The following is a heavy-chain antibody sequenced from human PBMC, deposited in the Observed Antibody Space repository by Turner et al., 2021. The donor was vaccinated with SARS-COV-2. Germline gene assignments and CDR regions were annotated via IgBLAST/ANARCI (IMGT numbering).Heavy chain of an antibody. J-gene: IGHJ5*02. CDR1: GFTFSSYW. D-gene: IGHD3-10*01. Sequence: EVQLVESGGGLVQPGGSLRLSCAASGFTFSSYWMHWVRQAPGKGLVWVSRINSDGRRTSYADSVKGRFTITRDNAKNTLYLQMNSLRAEDTAVYYCASEVGYYGSGSTNWFDPWGQGTLVTVSS. CDR2: INSDGRRT. V-gene: IGHV3-74*01. CDR3: ASEVGYYGSGSTNWFDP.